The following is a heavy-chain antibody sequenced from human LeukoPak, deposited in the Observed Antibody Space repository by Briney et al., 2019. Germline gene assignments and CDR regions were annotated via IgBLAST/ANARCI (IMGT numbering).Heavy chain of an antibody. CDR1: GFTFDDYA. CDR2: ISWNSGSI. Sequence: GRSLRLSCAASGFTFDDYAMHWVRQAPGKGLEWVSGISWNSGSIGYADSVKGRFTISRDNAKNSLYLQMNSLRAEDTALYYCAKDIWGSGSQHRGLDYWGQGTLVTVSS. V-gene: IGHV3-9*01. J-gene: IGHJ4*02. D-gene: IGHD1-26*01. CDR3: AKDIWGSGSQHRGLDY.